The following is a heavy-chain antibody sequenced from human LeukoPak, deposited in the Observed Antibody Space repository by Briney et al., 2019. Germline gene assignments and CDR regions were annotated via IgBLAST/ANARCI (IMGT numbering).Heavy chain of an antibody. V-gene: IGHV3-7*01. J-gene: IGHJ4*02. CDR2: IKQDGSEK. Sequence: PGGSLRLSCAASGVTFSSYWMSWVRQAPGKGLEWVANIKQDGSEKYYVDSVKGRFTISRDNAKNSLYLQTNSLRGEDTAVYYCARGGHLDYWGQGTLVTVSS. CDR1: GVTFSSYW. CDR3: ARGGHLDY.